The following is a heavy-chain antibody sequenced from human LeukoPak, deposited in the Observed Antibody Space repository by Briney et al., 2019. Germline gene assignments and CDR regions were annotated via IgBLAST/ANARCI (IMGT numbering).Heavy chain of an antibody. CDR2: FDPEDGET. D-gene: IGHD3-22*01. CDR1: GYTLTELS. J-gene: IGHJ3*02. CDR3: ATDRGSSGLDAFDI. V-gene: IGHV1-24*01. Sequence: ASVKVSCKVSGYTLTELSMHWVRQAPGKGLEWMGGFDPEDGETIYAQKFQGRVTMTEDTSTDTAYMELSSLRSEDTAVYYCATDRGSSGLDAFDIWGQGTMVTVSS.